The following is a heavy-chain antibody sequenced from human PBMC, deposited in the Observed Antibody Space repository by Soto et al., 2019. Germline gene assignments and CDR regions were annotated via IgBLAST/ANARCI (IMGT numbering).Heavy chain of an antibody. CDR2: IYYSGST. V-gene: IGHV4-39*01. CDR3: ERRYSTGWLDY. D-gene: IGHD6-19*01. CDR1: GGSISSSSYY. Sequence: QLQLQESGPGLVKPSETLSLTCSVSGGSISSSSYYWGWIRQPPGKGLEWIGTIYYSGSTYYNPSLKSRVTIAVDTSKNQFSLRLSSVTAADTAVYYCERRYSTGWLDYWGQGTLVTVSS. J-gene: IGHJ4*02.